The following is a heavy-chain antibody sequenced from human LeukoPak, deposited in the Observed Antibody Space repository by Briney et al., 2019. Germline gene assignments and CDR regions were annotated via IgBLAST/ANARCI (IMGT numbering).Heavy chain of an antibody. Sequence: ETLSLTCAVYGGSFSGYYWSWIRQPPGKGLEWIGEINHSGSTNYNPSLKSRVTISVDTSKNQFSLKLSSVTAADTAVYYCARKDVLTGSYFDYWGQGTLVTVSS. V-gene: IGHV4-34*01. CDR3: ARKDVLTGSYFDY. D-gene: IGHD3-22*01. J-gene: IGHJ4*02. CDR1: GGSFSGYY. CDR2: INHSGST.